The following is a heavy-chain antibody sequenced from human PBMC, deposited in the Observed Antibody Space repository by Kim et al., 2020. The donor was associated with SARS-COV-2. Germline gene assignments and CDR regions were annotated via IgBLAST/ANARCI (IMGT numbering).Heavy chain of an antibody. J-gene: IGHJ4*02. D-gene: IGHD6-13*01. CDR1: GYTFTSYD. CDR3: ARDIAAADPWTGDY. Sequence: ASVKVSCKASGYTFTSYDMHWVRQAPGQGLEWMGGINPICGSTSYAQKFQGRVTMTTDKSTSTAYMELSSLRSEDTAVYYCARDIAAADPWTGDYWGQGTLVTVSS. CDR2: INPICGST. V-gene: IGHV1-46*01.